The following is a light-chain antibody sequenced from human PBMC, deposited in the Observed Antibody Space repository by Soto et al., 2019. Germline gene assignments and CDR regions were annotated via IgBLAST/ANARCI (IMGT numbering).Light chain of an antibody. V-gene: IGKV1-39*01. Sequence: DIHLTQSPSSLSAFVCGTVPIAGRASQSISSYLNWYQQQPGKAPKLLIYAASSLQSGVPSRFSGSGSGTDFTLTISSLQPEDFATYYCQQSYSTPRTFGQGTTVDIK. CDR3: QQSYSTPRT. CDR2: AAS. J-gene: IGKJ1*01. CDR1: QSISSY.